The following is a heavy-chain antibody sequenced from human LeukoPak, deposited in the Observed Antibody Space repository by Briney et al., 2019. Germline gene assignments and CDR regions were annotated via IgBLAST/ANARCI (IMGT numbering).Heavy chain of an antibody. D-gene: IGHD3-10*01. CDR3: ARDGGYYYGSGSYPAFDY. J-gene: IGHJ4*02. CDR1: GYTFTAYY. Sequence: ASVKVSCKTSGYTFTAYYMHWVRQAPGQGLEWMGWISAYNGNTNYAQKLQGRVTMTTDTSTSTAYMELRSLRSDDTAVYYCARDGGYYYGSGSYPAFDYWGQGTLVTVSS. V-gene: IGHV1-18*04. CDR2: ISAYNGNT.